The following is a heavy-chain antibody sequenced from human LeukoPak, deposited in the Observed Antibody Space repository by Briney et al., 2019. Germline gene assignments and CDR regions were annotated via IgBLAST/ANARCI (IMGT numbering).Heavy chain of an antibody. CDR2: IYYIGST. J-gene: IGHJ3*01. Sequence: SETLSLTCIVSGGSINNYYWSWIRQPPGKGLEWIGYIYYIGSTSYNPSLRGRVTMSVDTSKNHLSLKLTSVTAADTAVYYCARYCDSDCNSSAFDLWGQGTLVTVSS. D-gene: IGHD2-21*02. CDR3: ARYCDSDCNSSAFDL. CDR1: GGSINNYY. V-gene: IGHV4-59*13.